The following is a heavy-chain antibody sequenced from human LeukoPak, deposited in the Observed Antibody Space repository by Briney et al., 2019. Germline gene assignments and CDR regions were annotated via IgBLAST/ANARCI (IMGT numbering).Heavy chain of an antibody. Sequence: GGSLRLSCEASGFAFSSYWMHWVRHVPEKGLVWVSHINNDGGSTSYADPVKGRFTISRDNAKNTLFLQMNSLRAEDAGVYYCTRVDYYYNGMDVWGQGTTVTVSS. CDR1: GFAFSSYW. J-gene: IGHJ6*02. V-gene: IGHV3-74*01. CDR2: INNDGGST. CDR3: TRVDYYYNGMDV.